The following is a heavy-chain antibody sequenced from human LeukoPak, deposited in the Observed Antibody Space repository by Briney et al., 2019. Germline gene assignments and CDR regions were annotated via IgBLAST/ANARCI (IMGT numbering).Heavy chain of an antibody. D-gene: IGHD3-3*01. CDR1: GGSFSGYY. J-gene: IGHJ6*03. V-gene: IGHV4-34*01. CDR2: INHSGST. Sequence: SETLSLTCAVYGGSFSGYYWSWIRQPPGKGLEWIGEINHSGSTNYNPSLKSRVTISVDTSKNQFSLRLSSATAADTAVYYCARGKNYDFWSGSNVMADYYYYMDVWGKGTTVTVSS. CDR3: ARGKNYDFWSGSNVMADYYYYMDV.